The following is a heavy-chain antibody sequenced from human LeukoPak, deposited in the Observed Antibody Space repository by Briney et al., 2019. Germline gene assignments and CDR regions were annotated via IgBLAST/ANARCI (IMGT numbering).Heavy chain of an antibody. J-gene: IGHJ6*03. CDR3: ARRVAQQFDNYYYYYYMDV. CDR1: GYSISSGYY. D-gene: IGHD6-13*01. Sequence: SETLSLTCAVSGYSISSGYYWGWIRQPPGKGLEWIGSIYHSGSTYYNPSLKSRVTISVDTSKNQFSLKLSSVTAADTAVYYCARRVAQQFDNYYYYYYMDVWGKGTTVTVSS. V-gene: IGHV4-38-2*01. CDR2: IYHSGST.